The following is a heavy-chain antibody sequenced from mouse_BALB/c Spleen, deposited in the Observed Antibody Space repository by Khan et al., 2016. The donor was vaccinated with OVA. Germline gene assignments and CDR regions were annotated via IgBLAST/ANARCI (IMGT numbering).Heavy chain of an antibody. V-gene: IGHV2-9*02. D-gene: IGHD1-2*01. J-gene: IGHJ2*01. Sequence: QVQLKESGPGLVAPSQSLSITCTVSGFSLTSYGVHWVRQPPGKGLEWLGVIWAGGSTNYYSALMSRLIISKDNSNSQVFLKMNSLQTDDTATYYCARTARIKYWGQGTTLTVSS. CDR1: GFSLTSYG. CDR2: IWAGGST. CDR3: ARTARIKY.